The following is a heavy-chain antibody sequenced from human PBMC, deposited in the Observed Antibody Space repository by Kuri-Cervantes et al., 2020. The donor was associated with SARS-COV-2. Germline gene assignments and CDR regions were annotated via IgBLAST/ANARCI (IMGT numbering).Heavy chain of an antibody. J-gene: IGHJ4*02. D-gene: IGHD2-15*01. CDR1: GFTFSSYG. V-gene: IGHV3-33*01. CDR2: IWYDGSNK. CDR3: VRVDCSAGTCYRRSFDY. Sequence: GESLKISCAASGFTFSSYGMHWVRQAPGKGLEWVAVIWYDGSNKYYADSVKGRFTISRDNSKNTLYLQMNSLRAEDTAVYYCVRVDCSAGTCYRRSFDYWGRGTLVTVSS.